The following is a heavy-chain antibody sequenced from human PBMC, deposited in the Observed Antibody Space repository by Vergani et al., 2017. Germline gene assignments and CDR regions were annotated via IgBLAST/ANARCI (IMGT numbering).Heavy chain of an antibody. J-gene: IGHJ3*01. Sequence: QVQLQESGPGLVKPSQTLSLTCTVSGASINNDFYYWHWIRQPAGKGLEWIGRIYVRGITDNNSSLQSRVSKSVDTSKNQFSLTLTSVTAADTAVYYCARDNQQLRPRAFELWGQGTMVTVSS. V-gene: IGHV4-61*02. CDR1: GASINNDFYY. CDR2: IYVRGIT. D-gene: IGHD4-11*01. CDR3: ARDNQQLRPRAFEL.